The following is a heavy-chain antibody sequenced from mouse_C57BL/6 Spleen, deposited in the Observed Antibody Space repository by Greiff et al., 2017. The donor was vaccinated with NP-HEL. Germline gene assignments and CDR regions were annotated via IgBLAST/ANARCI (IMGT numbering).Heavy chain of an antibody. V-gene: IGHV3-6*01. CDR1: GYSITSGYY. J-gene: IGHJ4*01. Sequence: DVQLQESGPGLVKPSQSLSLTCSVTGYSITSGYYWNWSRQFPGNKLEWMGYISYDGSNNYNPSLKNRISITRDTSKNQFFLKLNSVTTEDTATYYCARENYDDFFYAMDYWGQGTSVTVSS. D-gene: IGHD2-3*01. CDR2: ISYDGSN. CDR3: ARENYDDFFYAMDY.